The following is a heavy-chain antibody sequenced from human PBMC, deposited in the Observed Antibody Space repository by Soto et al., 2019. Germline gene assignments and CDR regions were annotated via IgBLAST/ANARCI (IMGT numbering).Heavy chain of an antibody. J-gene: IGHJ6*02. Sequence: QVQLVQSGAEVKKPGSSVKVSCKASGGTFRNYAINWVRQAPGQGLEWMGGIIPFFASTDYAKKFQVRVTITADESSTTAHMELSRLRSEDTAVYYCARVHDCSSNNCLNYYGLDVWGQGTTVTVS. CDR2: IIPFFAST. CDR3: ARVHDCSSNNCLNYYGLDV. V-gene: IGHV1-69*01. CDR1: GGTFRNYA. D-gene: IGHD2-2*01.